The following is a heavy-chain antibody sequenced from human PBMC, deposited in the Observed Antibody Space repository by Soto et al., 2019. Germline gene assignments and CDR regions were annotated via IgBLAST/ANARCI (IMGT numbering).Heavy chain of an antibody. CDR3: AREGEGICSSTSCRNANYYYYGMDV. D-gene: IGHD2-2*01. J-gene: IGHJ6*02. CDR2: INAGNGNT. CDR1: GYTFTSYA. V-gene: IGHV1-3*01. Sequence: QVQLVQSGAEVKKPGASVKVSCKASGYTFTSYAMHWVRQAPGQRLEWMGWINAGNGNTKYSQKFQGRVTITRDTSASTAYMELSSLRSEDTAVYYCAREGEGICSSTSCRNANYYYYGMDVWGQGTTVTVSS.